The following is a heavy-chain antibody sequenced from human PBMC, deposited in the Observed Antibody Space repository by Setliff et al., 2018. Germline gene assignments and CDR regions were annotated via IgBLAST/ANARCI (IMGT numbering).Heavy chain of an antibody. CDR1: GGSISRGSYD. CDR3: ARGHGTDYNFWSGYPAASFDI. D-gene: IGHD3-3*01. J-gene: IGHJ3*02. Sequence: SETLSLTCTVSGGSISRGSYDWSWIRQPAGKGLEWIGRIYTSGSTNYNPSLKSRVTISVDTSKNQFSLKLSSVTAADTAVYYCARGHGTDYNFWSGYPAASFDIWGQGTMVTVSS. V-gene: IGHV4-61*02. CDR2: IYTSGST.